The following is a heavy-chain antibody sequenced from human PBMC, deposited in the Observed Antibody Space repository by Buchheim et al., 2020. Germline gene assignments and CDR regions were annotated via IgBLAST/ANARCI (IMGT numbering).Heavy chain of an antibody. V-gene: IGHV3-7*01. CDR1: GFNFGTLW. CDR3: ARDHAELTGTAEY. D-gene: IGHD1/OR15-1a*01. CDR2: INQNGGEK. J-gene: IGHJ4*02. Sequence: EVQLVESGGGLGRPGGSLRLSCVASGFNFGTLWMSWVRQVPGKGLEWVANINQNGGEKYYVDSVEGRFTISRDNAKTSLYLQMNSLRAEDTAVYYCARDHAELTGTAEYWGQGTL.